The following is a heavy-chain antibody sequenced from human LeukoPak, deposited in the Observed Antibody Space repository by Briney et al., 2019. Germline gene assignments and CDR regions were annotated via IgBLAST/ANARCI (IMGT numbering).Heavy chain of an antibody. CDR1: GFTLDDFG. D-gene: IGHD1-26*01. CDR2: ISGSRGST. V-gene: IGHV3-23*01. CDR3: AKFDAEYTGSYSYYYYMDV. J-gene: IGHJ6*03. Sequence: PGGSLRLSCEASGFTLDDFGMSWVRQAPGKGLEWVSAISGSRGSTYYTDSVKGRFTISRDNSKNTLYLQMNSLRAEDTAVYYCAKFDAEYTGSYSYYYYMDVWGKGTTVTVSS.